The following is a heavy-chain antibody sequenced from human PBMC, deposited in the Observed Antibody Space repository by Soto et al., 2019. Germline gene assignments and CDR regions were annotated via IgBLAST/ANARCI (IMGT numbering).Heavy chain of an antibody. CDR1: GFTFNSYA. CDR3: VKEGYMRSDWYGQFDY. CDR2: ISSYGADT. D-gene: IGHD6-19*01. V-gene: IGHV3-64D*06. J-gene: IGHJ4*02. Sequence: HPGGSLRLSCSASGFTFNSYAMHWVRQAPGKGLEFVSAISSYGADTYYADSVKGRFAISRGNSKNTLYLQMSSLRAEDTALYYCVKEGYMRSDWYGQFDYWGQGALVTVSS.